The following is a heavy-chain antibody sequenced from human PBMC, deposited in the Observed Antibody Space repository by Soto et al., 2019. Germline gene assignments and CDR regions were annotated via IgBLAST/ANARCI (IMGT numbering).Heavy chain of an antibody. J-gene: IGHJ6*02. CDR3: AXGDYDFWSGYPYYGMDV. CDR2: ISGSGGST. D-gene: IGHD3-3*01. CDR1: GFTFSSYA. V-gene: IGHV3-23*01. Sequence: GGSLRLSCAASGFTFSSYAMSWVRQAPGKGLEWVSAISGSGGSTYYADSVKGRFTISRDNSKNTLYLQMNSLRAEDTAVYYCAXGDYDFWSGYPYYGMDVWGQGTTVTVSS.